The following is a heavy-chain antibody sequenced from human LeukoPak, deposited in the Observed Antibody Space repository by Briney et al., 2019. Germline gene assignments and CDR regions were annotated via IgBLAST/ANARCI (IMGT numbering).Heavy chain of an antibody. Sequence: GGSLRLSCAASGFTFSSYAMSWVRQAPGKGLEWVSAISGSGGSTYYADSVKGRFTISRDNSKNTLYLQMNSLRAEDTAVYYCAKSPYDYVWGSRVSPFVLYFDYWGQGTLVTVSS. V-gene: IGHV3-23*01. CDR1: GFTFSSYA. CDR2: ISGSGGST. CDR3: AKSPYDYVWGSRVSPFVLYFDY. J-gene: IGHJ4*02. D-gene: IGHD3-16*01.